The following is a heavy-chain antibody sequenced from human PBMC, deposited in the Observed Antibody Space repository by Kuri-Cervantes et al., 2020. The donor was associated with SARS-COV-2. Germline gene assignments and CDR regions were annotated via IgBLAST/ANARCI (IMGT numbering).Heavy chain of an antibody. CDR3: VCDTNRVKVY. CDR1: GFTFRSYW. CDR2: INQDGSAT. V-gene: IGHV3-7*01. Sequence: LSLTCAVSGFTFRSYWMSWVRQAPGNGLEYVANINQDGSATYYVDSVKGRFTISRDNTESSLYLQMNSLRAEDTAVYYCVCDTNRVKVYWGQGTLVTVSS. D-gene: IGHD5-18*01. J-gene: IGHJ4*02.